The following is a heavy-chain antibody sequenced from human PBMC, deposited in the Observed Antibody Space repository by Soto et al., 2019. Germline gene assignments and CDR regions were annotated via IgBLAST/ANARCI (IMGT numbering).Heavy chain of an antibody. D-gene: IGHD3-10*01. CDR2: INPKSGGT. J-gene: IGHJ4*02. Sequence: GASVKVSCKASGYSFTDYHIHWVRQAPGQGLEWLGRINPKSGGTSTAQKFQGWVTMTTDTSISTASMELTRLTSDDTAIYYCAIGRSTMVDFDYWGQGTLVTVSS. V-gene: IGHV1-2*04. CDR3: AIGRSTMVDFDY. CDR1: GYSFTDYH.